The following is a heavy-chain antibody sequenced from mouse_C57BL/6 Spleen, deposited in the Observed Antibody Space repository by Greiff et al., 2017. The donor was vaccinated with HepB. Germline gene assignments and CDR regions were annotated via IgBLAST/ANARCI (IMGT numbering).Heavy chain of an antibody. V-gene: IGHV5-6*01. CDR3: ARHETTVVDWYFDV. CDR2: ISSGGSYT. Sequence: EVKLVESGGDLVKPGGSLKLSCAASGFTFSSYGMSWVRQTPDKRLEWVATISSGGSYTYYPDSVKGRFTISRDNAKNTLYLQMSSLKSEDTAMYYCARHETTVVDWYFDVWGTGTTVTVSS. CDR1: GFTFSSYG. D-gene: IGHD1-1*01. J-gene: IGHJ1*03.